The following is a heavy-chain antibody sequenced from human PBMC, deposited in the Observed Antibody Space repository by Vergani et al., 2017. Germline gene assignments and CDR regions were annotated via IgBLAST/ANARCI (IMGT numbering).Heavy chain of an antibody. CDR2: IYHSGST. CDR1: GGSISGTNW. Sequence: QVQLQESGPGLVKPPGTLSLTCAVSGGSISGTNWWSWVRQSPGKGLEWIGEIYHSGSTNYNPSLKSRVTVSRDTAKNQFSLNLMSVTAADTAMYYCAVRPRVNLVGGEIVTKRTFDYWSQGSLVTVSS. CDR3: AVRPRVNLVGGEIVTKRTFDY. V-gene: IGHV4-4*03. J-gene: IGHJ4*02. D-gene: IGHD3-10*01.